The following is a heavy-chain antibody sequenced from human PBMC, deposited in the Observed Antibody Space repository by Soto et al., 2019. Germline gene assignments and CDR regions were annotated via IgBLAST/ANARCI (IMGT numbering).Heavy chain of an antibody. CDR3: ARDTGYTFGSLNY. CDR1: GYTFTDYA. J-gene: IGHJ4*02. D-gene: IGHD5-18*01. Sequence: HVELVQSGADVKKPGASVTISCKASGYTFTDYALHWVRQAPGQRLEWMGWMNAGVGNTLYSQRFQGRITITRDTSASTAYMELNSLKSEDTAIYYCARDTGYTFGSLNYWGPGTLVTVSS. CDR2: MNAGVGNT. V-gene: IGHV1-3*01.